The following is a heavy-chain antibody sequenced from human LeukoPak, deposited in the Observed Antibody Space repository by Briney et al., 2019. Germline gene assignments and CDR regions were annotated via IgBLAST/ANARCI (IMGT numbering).Heavy chain of an antibody. CDR3: ARVRHYYYDSSGYFHFDY. J-gene: IGHJ4*02. Sequence: PGGSLRLSCAASGFTFISYAIHWVRQAPGKGLEWVAVISFHGTDTFYADSVKGRFTISRDNSKNTLYLQMSSLRGDDTAVYYCARVRHYYYDSSGYFHFDYWGQGTLVTVSS. CDR2: ISFHGTDT. D-gene: IGHD3-22*01. V-gene: IGHV3-30*04. CDR1: GFTFISYA.